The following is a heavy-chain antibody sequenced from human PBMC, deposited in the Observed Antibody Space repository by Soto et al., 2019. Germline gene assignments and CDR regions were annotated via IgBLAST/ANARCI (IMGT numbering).Heavy chain of an antibody. CDR2: ISGSGGST. CDR1: GFTFSSYA. Sequence: HPGGSLRLSCTASGFTFSSYAMSWVRQAPGKGLEWVSAISGSGGSTYYADSVKGRFTISRDNSKNTLYLQMNSLRAEDTAVYYCAKYPYYGSGTYWAYFDSWGQGTLVTVSS. CDR3: AKYPYYGSGTYWAYFDS. V-gene: IGHV3-23*01. J-gene: IGHJ4*02. D-gene: IGHD3-10*01.